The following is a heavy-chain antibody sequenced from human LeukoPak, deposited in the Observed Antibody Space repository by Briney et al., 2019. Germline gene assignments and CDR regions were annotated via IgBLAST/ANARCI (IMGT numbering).Heavy chain of an antibody. CDR1: GYSISSGYY. D-gene: IGHD3-10*01. J-gene: IGHJ4*02. CDR3: ARDNFYYASGSFFY. V-gene: IGHV4-38-2*02. Sequence: SETLSLTCTVSGYSISSGYYWGWIRQPPGKGLEWVGSIYYTGITYYNPCLESRVTISMDTSKTHFSLLLTSVTAADTAVYYCARDNFYYASGSFFYWGQGTLVTVSS. CDR2: IYYTGIT.